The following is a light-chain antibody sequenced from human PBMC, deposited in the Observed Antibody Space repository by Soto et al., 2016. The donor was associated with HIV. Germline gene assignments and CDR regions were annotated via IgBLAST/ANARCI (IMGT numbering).Light chain of an antibody. CDR3: QQYNSYPWT. J-gene: IGKJ1*01. V-gene: IGKV1-5*03. Sequence: RVTITCRASQSISSWLAWYQQKPGKAPKLLIYKASSLESGVPSRFSGSGSGTEFTLTISSLQPDDFATYYCQQYNSYPWTFGQGTKVEIK. CDR2: KAS. CDR1: QSISSW.